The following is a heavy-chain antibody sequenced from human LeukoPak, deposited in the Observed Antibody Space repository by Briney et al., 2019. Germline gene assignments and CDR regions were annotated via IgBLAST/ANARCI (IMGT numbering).Heavy chain of an antibody. D-gene: IGHD2/OR15-2a*01. CDR2: IYYSGST. V-gene: IGHV4-59*01. J-gene: IGHJ4*02. CDR3: ARDLEL. CDR1: GGSISSYY. Sequence: SETLSLTCTVSGGSISSYYWSWIRQPPGKGLEWIGYIYYSGSTNYNPSLKSRVTISVDTSKNQFSLKLSSVTAVDTAVYYCARDLELWGQGTLVTVSS.